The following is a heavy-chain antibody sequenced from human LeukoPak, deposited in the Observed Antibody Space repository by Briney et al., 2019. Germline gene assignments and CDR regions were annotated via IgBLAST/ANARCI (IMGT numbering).Heavy chain of an antibody. CDR2: ISSSSSYI. V-gene: IGHV3-21*01. CDR1: GFTFSSYS. CDR3: ARFRFGELFLDY. Sequence: GGSLRLSCAASGFTFSSYSMNWVRQAPGKGLEWVSSISSSSSYIYYADSVKGRFTISRDNAKNSLYLQMNSLRAEDTAVYYCARFRFGELFLDYWGQGTLVTVSS. D-gene: IGHD3-10*01. J-gene: IGHJ4*02.